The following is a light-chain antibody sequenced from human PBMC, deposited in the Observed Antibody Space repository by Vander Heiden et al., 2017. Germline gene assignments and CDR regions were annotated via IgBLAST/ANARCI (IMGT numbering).Light chain of an antibody. CDR3: QQRSNWLWT. J-gene: IGKJ1*01. V-gene: IGKV3-11*01. Sequence: EIVLTQSPATLSLSPGERATLSSRASQSVSSYLAWYQQTPGQAPRLLIYDASNRATGIPARFSGSGSGTDFTLTISSLEPEDFAVYYCQQRSNWLWTFGQGTKVEIK. CDR2: DAS. CDR1: QSVSSY.